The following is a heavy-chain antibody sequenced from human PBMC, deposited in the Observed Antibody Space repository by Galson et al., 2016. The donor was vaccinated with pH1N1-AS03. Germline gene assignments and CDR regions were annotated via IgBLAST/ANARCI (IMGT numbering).Heavy chain of an antibody. Sequence: ETLSLTCTVSGASISSSTYYLGWIRQPPGKGLEWIGSIYNSGSTYYNPSLKSPVTMYVDTSNNQFSLRVSSVTAADTAVYYCARHRGFDKNDAFVMWGQGTMVIVSS. V-gene: IGHV4-39*01. D-gene: IGHD3-10*01. CDR1: GASISSSTYY. CDR2: IYNSGST. J-gene: IGHJ3*02. CDR3: ARHRGFDKNDAFVM.